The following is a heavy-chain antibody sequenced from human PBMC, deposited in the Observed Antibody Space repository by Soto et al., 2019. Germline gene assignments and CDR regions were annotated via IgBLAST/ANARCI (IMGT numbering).Heavy chain of an antibody. J-gene: IGHJ6*03. Sequence: SETLSLTCTVSGGSISSYYWSWIRQPPGKGLEWIGYIYYSGSTNYNPSLKSRVTISVDTSKNQFSLKLSSVTAADTAVYYCARGSGWYVYYYMDGWGKGTTVTVSS. V-gene: IGHV4-59*01. CDR3: ARGSGWYVYYYMDG. CDR2: IYYSGST. CDR1: GGSISSYY. D-gene: IGHD6-19*01.